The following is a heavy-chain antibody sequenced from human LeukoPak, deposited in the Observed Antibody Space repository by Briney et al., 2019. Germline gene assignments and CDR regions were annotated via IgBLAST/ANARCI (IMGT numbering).Heavy chain of an antibody. CDR2: IYHSGST. CDR1: GGSISSGGYS. D-gene: IGHD3-10*01. Sequence: SQTLSLTCAVSGGSISSGGYSWSWIRQPPGTGLEWIGYIYHSGSTYYNPSLKSRVTISVDRSKNQFSLKLSSVTAADTAVYYCARVMREYGSGSYFDYWGQGTLVTVSS. J-gene: IGHJ4*02. V-gene: IGHV4-30-2*01. CDR3: ARVMREYGSGSYFDY.